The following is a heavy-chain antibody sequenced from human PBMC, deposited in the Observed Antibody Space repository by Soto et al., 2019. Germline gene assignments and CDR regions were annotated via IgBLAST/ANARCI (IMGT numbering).Heavy chain of an antibody. V-gene: IGHV3-74*01. Sequence: GGSLRLSCALSGFDSSYYWIQWFRQSPGKGLGWVSRIDPDGTTTNYADSVKGRFSVSRDNAKKTIYLQMNSLTADDTALYYCARGPRPSSAGTGAYWGQGTLVTVSS. J-gene: IGHJ1*01. CDR2: IDPDGTTT. D-gene: IGHD1-1*01. CDR3: ARGPRPSSAGTGAY. CDR1: GFDSSYYW.